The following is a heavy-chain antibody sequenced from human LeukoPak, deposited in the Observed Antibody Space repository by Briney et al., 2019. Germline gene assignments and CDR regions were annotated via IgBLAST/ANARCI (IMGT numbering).Heavy chain of an antibody. CDR1: GYTSTNYG. V-gene: IGHV1-18*01. CDR2: ISAYDGNT. Sequence: GASVKVSCKASGYTSTNYGISWVRQAPGQGLEWMGWISAYDGNTNYAQKFQGRVTMTTDTSTSTAYMELRSLISDDTAVYYCARSGWYGWAKYNWFDPWGQGTLVTVSS. D-gene: IGHD6-19*01. J-gene: IGHJ5*02. CDR3: ARSGWYGWAKYNWFDP.